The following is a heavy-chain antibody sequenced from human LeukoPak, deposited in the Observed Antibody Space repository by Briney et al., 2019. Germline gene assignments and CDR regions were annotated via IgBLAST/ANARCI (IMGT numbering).Heavy chain of an antibody. D-gene: IGHD5-18*01. CDR3: AGRPTGYSSGYVY. Sequence: PGGSLRLSCVVSGFTFSDYAMSWVRQAPEKGPDWVSVISGSAHKIRYADSVKGRFTISRGNSENTVYLQMNNLRAEDTALYYCAGRPTGYSSGYVYWGQGALVTISS. V-gene: IGHV3-23*01. CDR2: ISGSAHKI. CDR1: GFTFSDYA. J-gene: IGHJ4*02.